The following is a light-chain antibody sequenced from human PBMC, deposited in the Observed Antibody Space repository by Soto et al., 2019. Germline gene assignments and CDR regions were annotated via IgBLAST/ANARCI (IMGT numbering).Light chain of an antibody. V-gene: IGLV3-1*01. J-gene: IGLJ1*01. Sequence: SYELTQPPSVSVSPGQTASITCSGDKLGDKYAYWYQQKPGQSPVVVIYQNNKRPSGIPERFSGSNSGNTATLTISGTQAMDEADYYCQAWDSSTASYVFGTGTKVTVL. CDR1: KLGDKY. CDR3: QAWDSSTASYV. CDR2: QNN.